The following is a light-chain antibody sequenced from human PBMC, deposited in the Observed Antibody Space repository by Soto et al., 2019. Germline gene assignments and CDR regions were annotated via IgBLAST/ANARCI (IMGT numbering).Light chain of an antibody. CDR1: QSLGDNY. Sequence: EIVLTQSPGTLSLSPGDRATLSCRASQSLGDNYLAWYQQKPGQAPILLIYEASSRATVLPDRCSASGSRTDFTLTSSRLEPEDFAVYYCQQYGSSAGTFGPGTKVDIK. CDR2: EAS. J-gene: IGKJ3*01. CDR3: QQYGSSAGT. V-gene: IGKV3-20*01.